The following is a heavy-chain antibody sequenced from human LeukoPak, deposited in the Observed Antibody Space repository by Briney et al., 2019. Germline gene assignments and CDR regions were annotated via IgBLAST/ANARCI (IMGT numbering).Heavy chain of an antibody. CDR3: ASIVGVRGAFDI. Sequence: ASVKVSCKASGYTFTNHDINWVRQATGQGLEWMGWMNPNSGNTGYAQKFQGRVTMTTDTSTSTAYMELRSLRSDDTAVYYCASIVGVRGAFDIWGQGTMVTVSS. J-gene: IGHJ3*02. V-gene: IGHV1-8*01. CDR1: GYTFTNHD. D-gene: IGHD1-26*01. CDR2: MNPNSGNT.